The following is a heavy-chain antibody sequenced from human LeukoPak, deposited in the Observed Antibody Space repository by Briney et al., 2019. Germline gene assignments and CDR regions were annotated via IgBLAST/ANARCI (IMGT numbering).Heavy chain of an antibody. J-gene: IGHJ3*01. CDR2: IYYRGST. CDR3: ATRGAYGDYLAK. Sequence: SETLPLTCAVSGGSISSYYWSWIRQPPGKGLEWIGNIYYRGSTNYHPSLKSRVTMSVDASKTQFSLNVRSVTAADTAMYYCATRGAYGDYLAKWGQGTMVTVSS. D-gene: IGHD4-17*01. V-gene: IGHV4-59*01. CDR1: GGSISSYY.